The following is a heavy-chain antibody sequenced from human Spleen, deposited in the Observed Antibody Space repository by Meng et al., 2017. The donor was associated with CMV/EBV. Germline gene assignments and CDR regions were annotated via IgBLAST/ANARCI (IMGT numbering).Heavy chain of an antibody. CDR3: ANRGFDP. J-gene: IGHJ5*02. CDR1: GGYIRNSDW. D-gene: IGHD3-10*01. Sequence: TLSLTCAVSGGYIRNSDWWSWVGQPPGKGLEWIGEIYHSGGTNYNPSLKSRVTISIDRSKNQFSLKLSSVTAADTAVYYCANRGFDPWGQGTLVTVSS. V-gene: IGHV4-4*02. CDR2: IYHSGGT.